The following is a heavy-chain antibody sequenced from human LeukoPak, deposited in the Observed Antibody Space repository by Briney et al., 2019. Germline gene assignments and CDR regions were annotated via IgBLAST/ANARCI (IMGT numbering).Heavy chain of an antibody. CDR2: IYTSGGT. CDR1: GGTLSSYF. V-gene: IGHV4-4*07. CDR3: ARGGYYWPTSNYY. D-gene: IGHD3-22*01. Sequence: SETLSVTCTVSGGTLSSYFWSWLRQPAGKGLEWIGRIYTSGGTKYNPSLMSGATISGDTSKNQFSLKLSSVTAADTAVYYCARGGYYWPTSNYYWGQGTLVTVS. J-gene: IGHJ4*02.